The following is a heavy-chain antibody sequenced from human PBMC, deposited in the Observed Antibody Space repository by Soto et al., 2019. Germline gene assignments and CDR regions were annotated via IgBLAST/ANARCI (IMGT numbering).Heavy chain of an antibody. J-gene: IGHJ4*02. D-gene: IGHD3-10*01. CDR1: GYSFTSFY. V-gene: IGHV1-46*01. Sequence: QVQLVQSGAEVKKPGASVKVSCKASGYSFTSFYMQWVRQAPGQGLEWMGLIDPSGGTTIDPQKFQGRLPVTRDTYTSTVFMELTSLTSEDTAVYYCARDWEFGYWGQGTLVTVSS. CDR2: IDPSGGTT. CDR3: ARDWEFGY.